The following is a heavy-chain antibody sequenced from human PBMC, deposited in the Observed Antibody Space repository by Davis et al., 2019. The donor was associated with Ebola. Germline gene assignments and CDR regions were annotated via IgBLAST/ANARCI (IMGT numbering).Heavy chain of an antibody. CDR3: AREEIAVAGIFYYYGMDV. Sequence: GESLKISCAASGFTFSSYGMHWVRQAPGKGLEWVAVIWYDGSNKNYADSVKGRFTISRDNSKNTLYLQMNSLRAEDTAVYYCAREEIAVAGIFYYYGMDVWGQGTTVTVSS. D-gene: IGHD6-19*01. CDR1: GFTFSSYG. V-gene: IGHV3-33*08. J-gene: IGHJ6*02. CDR2: IWYDGSNK.